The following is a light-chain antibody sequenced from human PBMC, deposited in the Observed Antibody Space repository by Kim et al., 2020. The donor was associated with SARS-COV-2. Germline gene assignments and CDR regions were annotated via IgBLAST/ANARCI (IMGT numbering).Light chain of an antibody. CDR1: ESVSTY. CDR2: GAS. Sequence: EIVLTQTPGTLSLSPGERGTLSCRASESVSTYLAWYQQRPGQAPRLLIYGASSRAPGIPDRFSGSGSGTDFILTIRRLEAEDFAVYYCQQYGRSPLTFGGGTKV. V-gene: IGKV3-20*01. CDR3: QQYGRSPLT. J-gene: IGKJ4*02.